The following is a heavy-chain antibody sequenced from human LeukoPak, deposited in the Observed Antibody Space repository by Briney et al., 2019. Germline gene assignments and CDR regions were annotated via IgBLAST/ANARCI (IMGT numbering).Heavy chain of an antibody. D-gene: IGHD3-10*01. CDR1: GFTFSSYW. Sequence: GGSLRLSCAASGFTFSSYWMIWVRQAPGKGLEWVANIKQDGSEKYFVDSVKGRFTISRDNAKNSLYLQMNSLRAEDTAVYYCAREYLDLLWFGELLPPAFDHWGQGTLVTVSS. CDR3: AREYLDLLWFGELLPPAFDH. V-gene: IGHV3-7*03. CDR2: IKQDGSEK. J-gene: IGHJ4*02.